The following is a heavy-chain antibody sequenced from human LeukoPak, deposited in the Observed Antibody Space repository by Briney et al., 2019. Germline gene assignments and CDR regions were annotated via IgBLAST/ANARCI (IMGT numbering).Heavy chain of an antibody. Sequence: RASVKVSCKASGYTFTSYDINWVRQATGQGLEWMGWMNPNSGNTGYAQKFQGRVTITRNTSISTAYMELSSLRSEDTAVYYCARGSVRWELLRFGDTYYFDYWGQGTLVTVSS. CDR1: GYTFTSYD. CDR2: MNPNSGNT. V-gene: IGHV1-8*03. J-gene: IGHJ4*02. CDR3: ARGSVRWELLRFGDTYYFDY. D-gene: IGHD1-26*01.